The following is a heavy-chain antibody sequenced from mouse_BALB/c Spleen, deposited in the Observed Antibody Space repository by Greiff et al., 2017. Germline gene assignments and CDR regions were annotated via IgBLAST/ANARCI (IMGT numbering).Heavy chain of an antibody. D-gene: IGHD1-2*01. CDR1: GYTFTDYN. J-gene: IGHJ3*01. Sequence: EVQLQQSGPELVKPGASVKIPCKASGYTFTDYNMDWVKQSHGKSLEWIGDINPNNGGTIYNQKFKGKATLTVDKSSSTAYMELRSLTSEDTAVYYCARAHYYGYWFAYWGQGTLVTVSA. V-gene: IGHV1-18*01. CDR3: ARAHYYGYWFAY. CDR2: INPNNGGT.